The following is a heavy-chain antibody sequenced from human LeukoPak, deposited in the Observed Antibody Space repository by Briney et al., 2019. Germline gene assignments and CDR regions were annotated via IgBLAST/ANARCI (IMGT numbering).Heavy chain of an antibody. CDR3: ARKIEGELGLELGALFDY. D-gene: IGHD1-7*01. CDR1: GFTFSSYG. J-gene: IGHJ4*02. Sequence: GRSLRLSCAASGFTFSSYGMHWVRQAPGQGLEWMGWINPNSGGTNYAQKFQGRVTMTRDTSISTAYMEMSRLRSDDTAVYYCARKIEGELGLELGALFDYWGQGTLVTVSS. V-gene: IGHV1-2*02. CDR2: INPNSGGT.